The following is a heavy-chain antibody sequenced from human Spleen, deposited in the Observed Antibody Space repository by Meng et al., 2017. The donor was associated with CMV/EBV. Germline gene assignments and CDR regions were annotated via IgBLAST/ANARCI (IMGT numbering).Heavy chain of an antibody. Sequence: ESLKISCAASGFTFSNYDMAWVRQAPGKGLDWVSTISGTGVSTYYEDSVKGRFTISRDNSRNTLYLQMINLRVDDTAVYYCAKDFPPLGSGYRGYFDYWGQGTLVTVSS. CDR2: ISGTGVST. D-gene: IGHD3-3*01. V-gene: IGHV3-23*01. CDR3: AKDFPPLGSGYRGYFDY. CDR1: GFTFSNYD. J-gene: IGHJ4*02.